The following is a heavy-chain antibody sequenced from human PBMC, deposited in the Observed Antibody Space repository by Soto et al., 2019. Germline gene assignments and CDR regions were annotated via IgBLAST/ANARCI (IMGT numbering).Heavy chain of an antibody. J-gene: IGHJ3*02. CDR3: ARDRFYYDSSGYYYVGAFDI. CDR2: IIPIFGTA. Sequence: SVKVSCKASGDTFSSYAISWVRQAPGQGLEWMGGIIPIFGTANYAQKFQGRVTITADESTSTAYMELSSLRSEDTAVYYCARDRFYYDSSGYYYVGAFDIWGQGTMVTVSS. D-gene: IGHD3-22*01. CDR1: GDTFSSYA. V-gene: IGHV1-69*13.